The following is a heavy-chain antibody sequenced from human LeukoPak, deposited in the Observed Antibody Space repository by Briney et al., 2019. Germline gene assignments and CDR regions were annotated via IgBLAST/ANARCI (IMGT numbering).Heavy chain of an antibody. Sequence: SGGSLRLSCAASGFTFDDYAMHWVRQAPGKGLEWVSGISWNSGSIGYADSVKGRFTISRDNAKNSLYLQMNSLRAEDMALYYCAKDKAAGTTTISGLQFDPWGQGTLVTVSS. CDR1: GFTFDDYA. CDR3: AKDKAAGTTTISGLQFDP. D-gene: IGHD6-13*01. CDR2: ISWNSGSI. J-gene: IGHJ5*02. V-gene: IGHV3-9*03.